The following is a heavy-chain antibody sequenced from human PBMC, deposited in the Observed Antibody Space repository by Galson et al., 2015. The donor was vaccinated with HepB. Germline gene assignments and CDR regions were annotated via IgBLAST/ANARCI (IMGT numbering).Heavy chain of an antibody. CDR1: GYTFTGYH. CDR2: INPNSGGT. D-gene: IGHD3-22*01. J-gene: IGHJ6*03. V-gene: IGHV1-2*02. Sequence: SVKVSCKASGYTFTGYHMHWVRQAPGQGLEWMGWINPNSGGTNYAQKLQGRVTMTTDTSTSTAYMGLRRMRSDDTAVYYCERPYYYDSSDRTYYYMDVWGKGTTVTVSS. CDR3: ERPYYYDSSDRTYYYMDV.